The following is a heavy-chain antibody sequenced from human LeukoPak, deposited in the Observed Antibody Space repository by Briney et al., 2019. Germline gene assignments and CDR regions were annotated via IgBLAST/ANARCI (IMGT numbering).Heavy chain of an antibody. CDR2: IRSKAYGGTT. J-gene: IGHJ5*02. CDR3: TRVRYDSSGYYSAWFDP. Sequence: GRSLRLSCTASGFTFGDYAMSWVRQAPEKGLEWVGFIRSKAYGGTTEYAASVKGRFTISRDDSKSIAYLQMNSLKTEDTAVYYCTRVRYDSSGYYSAWFDPWGQGTLVTVSS. V-gene: IGHV3-49*04. CDR1: GFTFGDYA. D-gene: IGHD3-22*01.